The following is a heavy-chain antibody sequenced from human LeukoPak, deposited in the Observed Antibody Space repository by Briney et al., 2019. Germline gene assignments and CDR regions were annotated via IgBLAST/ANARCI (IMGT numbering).Heavy chain of an antibody. J-gene: IGHJ4*02. Sequence: GGSLRLSCAASGFTFSGSAMHWVRQASGKGLEWVGRIRSKANSYATAYAASVKGRFTISRDDSKDTAYLQMNSLETEDTAVYYCTAPTGTTGYWGQGTLVTVSS. D-gene: IGHD1-1*01. V-gene: IGHV3-73*01. CDR2: IRSKANSYAT. CDR1: GFTFSGSA. CDR3: TAPTGTTGY.